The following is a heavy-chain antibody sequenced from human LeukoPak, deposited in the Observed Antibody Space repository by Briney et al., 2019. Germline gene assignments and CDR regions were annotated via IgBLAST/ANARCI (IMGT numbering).Heavy chain of an antibody. D-gene: IGHD3-10*01. CDR3: ASLLWFGKNDY. J-gene: IGHJ4*02. CDR2: ISYDGSNK. CDR1: GFTFSSYG. Sequence: GGSLRLSCAASGFTFSSYGMHWVRQALGKGLEWVAVISYDGSNKYYADSVKGRFTISRDNSKNSLYLQMNSLRAADTAVYYCASLLWFGKNDYWGQGTLVTVSS. V-gene: IGHV3-30*03.